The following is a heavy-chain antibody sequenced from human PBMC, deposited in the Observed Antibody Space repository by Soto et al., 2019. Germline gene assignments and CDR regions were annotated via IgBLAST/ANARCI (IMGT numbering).Heavy chain of an antibody. CDR2: IYYSGST. D-gene: IGHD6-19*01. CDR3: ASSSSTGPWYFDY. CDR1: GGSVSSTTYY. Sequence: SETLSLTCTVSGGSVSSTTYYWDWIRQPPGKELEWIASIYYSGSTYYNPSLKSRVTISVDTSRNHFSLRLTSVTAADTAVYYCASSSSTGPWYFDYWGQGTLVTVSS. J-gene: IGHJ4*02. V-gene: IGHV4-39*02.